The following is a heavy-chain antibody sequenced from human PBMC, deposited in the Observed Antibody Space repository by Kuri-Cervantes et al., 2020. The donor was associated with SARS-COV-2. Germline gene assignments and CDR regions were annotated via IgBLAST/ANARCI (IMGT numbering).Heavy chain of an antibody. CDR1: GYTLTELS. CDR3: AIHTVIGVVIGRWFDP. CDR2: FDPEDGET. Sequence: ASVKVSCKVSGYTLTELSMHWVRQAPGKGLEWMGGFDPEDGETIYAQKFQGRVTMTEDTSTDTAYMELSSLRSEDTAVYYCAIHTVIGVVIGRWFDPWGQGTLVTVSS. V-gene: IGHV1-24*01. J-gene: IGHJ5*02. D-gene: IGHD3-3*01.